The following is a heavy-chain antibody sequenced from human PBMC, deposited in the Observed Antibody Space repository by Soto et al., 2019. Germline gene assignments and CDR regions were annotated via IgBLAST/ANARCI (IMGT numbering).Heavy chain of an antibody. D-gene: IGHD1-7*01. CDR1: GFTFSSYA. V-gene: IGHV3-30-3*01. CDR3: ARDQGGTTLYYHGMDV. Sequence: VQLVESGGGLVQPGGSLRLSCAASGFTFSSYAMHWVRQAPGQGLEWVALISYDGSNKYYADSVKGRFTISRDNSKNTLYLQMNSLRPEDTAVYHCARDQGGTTLYYHGMDVWGQGTTVTVSS. CDR2: ISYDGSNK. J-gene: IGHJ6*02.